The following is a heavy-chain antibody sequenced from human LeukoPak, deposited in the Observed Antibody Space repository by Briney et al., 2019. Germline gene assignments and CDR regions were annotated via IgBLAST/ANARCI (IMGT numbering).Heavy chain of an antibody. CDR3: ASAATLRELDAFDI. V-gene: IGHV4-59*01. D-gene: IGHD2-15*01. Sequence: SETLSLTCTVSGGSISSYYWSWIRQPPGKGPEWIGYIYYSGSTNYSPSLKSRVTISVDTSKNQFSLKLSSVTAADTAVYYCASAATLRELDAFDIWGQGTMVTVSS. CDR1: GGSISSYY. CDR2: IYYSGST. J-gene: IGHJ3*02.